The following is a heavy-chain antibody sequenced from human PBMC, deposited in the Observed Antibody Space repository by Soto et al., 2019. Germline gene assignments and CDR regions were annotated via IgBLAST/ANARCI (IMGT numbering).Heavy chain of an antibody. V-gene: IGHV3-21*01. CDR2: ISSGGEYI. J-gene: IGHJ6*02. CDR1: GLIFSNYG. CDR3: ATVGAAGAVMGV. Sequence: EVQLVESGGGLVKPGGSLRLSCTASGLIFSNYGMNWVRQAAGKRPEWVSSISSGGEYIDYADSVKGRLTISRDNANKILYLQLTSLGVEDTAVYYCATVGAAGAVMGVWGQGTTVTVSS. D-gene: IGHD6-13*01.